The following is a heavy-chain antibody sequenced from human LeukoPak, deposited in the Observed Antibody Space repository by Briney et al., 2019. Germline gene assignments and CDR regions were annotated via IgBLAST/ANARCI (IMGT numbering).Heavy chain of an antibody. V-gene: IGHV5-51*01. CDR1: GYSFTSFW. CDR3: ARLDCSGGSCSPYGMDV. D-gene: IGHD2-15*01. CDR2: IYPGDSDT. J-gene: IGHJ6*02. Sequence: GESLKISCKGSGYSFTSFWIGWVRQMPGKGLEWMGIIYPGDSDTRYSPSFQGQVTISADKSISTAYLQWSSLKASDTAMYYCARLDCSGGSCSPYGMDVWGQGTTVTVSS.